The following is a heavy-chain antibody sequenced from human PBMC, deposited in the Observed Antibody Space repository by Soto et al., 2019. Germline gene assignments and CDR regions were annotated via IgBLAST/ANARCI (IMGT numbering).Heavy chain of an antibody. CDR3: MNLYSYGSGSYYK. CDR2: MSGSGGST. V-gene: IGHV3-23*01. D-gene: IGHD3-10*01. J-gene: IGHJ4*02. CDR1: GFTFSTYA. Sequence: ELQLLESGGGLVQPGGSLRLSCAASGFTFSTYAMSWVRQAPGKGLEWVSGMSGSGGSTYYADSVKGRFTISRDNSKNTLYLQINSLRAEDTAVYYCMNLYSYGSGSYYKWGQGTLVTVSS.